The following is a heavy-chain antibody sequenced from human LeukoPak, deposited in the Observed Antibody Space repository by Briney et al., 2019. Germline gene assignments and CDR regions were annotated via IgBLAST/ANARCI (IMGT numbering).Heavy chain of an antibody. D-gene: IGHD6-13*01. Sequence: SETLSLTCTVSGGSISSYYWSWIRQPAGKGLEWIGRIYTSGSTNYNPSLKSRVTMSVDTSKNQFSLKLSSVTAADTAVYYCARDRVQQLNYYYYYMDVWGKGTTVTVSS. V-gene: IGHV4-4*07. CDR3: ARDRVQQLNYYYYYMDV. J-gene: IGHJ6*03. CDR2: IYTSGST. CDR1: GGSISSYY.